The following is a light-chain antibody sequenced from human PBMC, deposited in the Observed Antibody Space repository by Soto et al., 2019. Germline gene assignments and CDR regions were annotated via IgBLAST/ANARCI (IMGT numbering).Light chain of an antibody. Sequence: QAVVTQEPSLTVSPGGTVTLTCGSSTGAVTSGHYPYWFQQKPGQAPRTLVYNTSDKHSWAPARFSGSLLGGKAALTLSGAQPEDEAEYYCLLSYSGARVFGGGTKSPS. J-gene: IGLJ3*02. CDR2: NTS. V-gene: IGLV7-46*01. CDR1: TGAVTSGHY. CDR3: LLSYSGARV.